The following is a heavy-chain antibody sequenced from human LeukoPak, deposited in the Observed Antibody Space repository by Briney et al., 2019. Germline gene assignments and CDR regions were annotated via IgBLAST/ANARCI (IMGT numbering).Heavy chain of an antibody. J-gene: IGHJ4*02. Sequence: PSETLSLTCTVSGGSISSYYWSWIRQPAGKGLEWIGRIYTSGSTNYNPSLKSRVTMSVDTSKNQFSLKLSSVTAADTAVYYCARHWHYCSGGSCYQRFDYWGQGTLVTVSS. CDR1: GGSISSYY. V-gene: IGHV4-4*07. D-gene: IGHD2-15*01. CDR2: IYTSGST. CDR3: ARHWHYCSGGSCYQRFDY.